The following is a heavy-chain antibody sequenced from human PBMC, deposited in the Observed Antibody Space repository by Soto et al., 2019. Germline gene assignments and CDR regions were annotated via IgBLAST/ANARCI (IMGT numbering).Heavy chain of an antibody. V-gene: IGHV4-39*01. D-gene: IGHD2-21*01. CDR2: IFYSGST. J-gene: IGHJ5*02. Sequence: QLQLLESGPGLVKASETLSLTCSVSGGSISTSRSYWAWIRQPPGKGMGWLANIFYSGSTFYNPSLASRGSVSVDTSNNEFSLKLRSVTAADTAVYYCARQPTTGDTDLWFDPWGQGTLVTVSS. CDR3: ARQPTTGDTDLWFDP. CDR1: GGSISTSRSY.